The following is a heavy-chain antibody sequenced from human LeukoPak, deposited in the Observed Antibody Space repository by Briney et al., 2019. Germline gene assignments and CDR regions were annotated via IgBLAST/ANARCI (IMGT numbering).Heavy chain of an antibody. CDR2: ISSSSSYI. Sequence: GSLRLSCAASGFTFSSYSMNWVRQAPGKGLEWVSSISSSSSYIYYADSVKGRFTISRDNAKNSLYLQMNSLRAEDTAVYYCARDWHIAAAGGNFDYWGQGTLVTVSS. V-gene: IGHV3-21*01. CDR1: GFTFSSYS. D-gene: IGHD6-13*01. CDR3: ARDWHIAAAGGNFDY. J-gene: IGHJ4*02.